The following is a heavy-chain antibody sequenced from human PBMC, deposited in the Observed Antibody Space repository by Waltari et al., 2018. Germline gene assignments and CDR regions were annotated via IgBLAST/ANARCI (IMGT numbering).Heavy chain of an antibody. CDR3: ARGNTASLDY. CDR1: GFTVTNYY. D-gene: IGHD2-21*02. Sequence: HLVESGGGLIQPGGSLRLSCAASGFTVTNYYMSWVRQAPGRGREWVSVIYSAVTTYYPDSVKGRFTISRDTFRNTLYLQMDNLRPDDTAVYYCARGNTASLDYWGQGTLVTVSS. J-gene: IGHJ4*02. CDR2: IYSAVTT. V-gene: IGHV3-53*01.